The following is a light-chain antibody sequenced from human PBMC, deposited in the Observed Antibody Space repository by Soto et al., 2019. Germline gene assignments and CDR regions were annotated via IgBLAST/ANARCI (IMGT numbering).Light chain of an antibody. J-gene: IGKJ3*01. V-gene: IGKV3-20*01. CDR3: QQYGGSPGFT. CDR1: QSVNSNS. Sequence: EIVLTQSPGTLSLSPGERAALSCRASQSVNSNSLAWYQQKPGQAPRLLIYGASSRATGIPDRFSGSGSGTDFTLTISGLEPEDFAVYYCQQYGGSPGFTFGHGTKLDFK. CDR2: GAS.